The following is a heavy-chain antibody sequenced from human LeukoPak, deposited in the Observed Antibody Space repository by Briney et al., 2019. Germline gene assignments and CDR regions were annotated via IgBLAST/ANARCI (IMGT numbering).Heavy chain of an antibody. Sequence: PGGSLRPSCAVSGFIVSSNYMSWVRQAPGKGLEWVSVLYNGGNTYYADSVKGRFTVSRDNSKNTTYLQMNSLRAEDTAVYYCARYDGGSGPFDYWGQGTLVTVSS. CDR1: GFIVSSNY. CDR2: LYNGGNT. CDR3: ARYDGGSGPFDY. D-gene: IGHD3-10*01. J-gene: IGHJ4*02. V-gene: IGHV3-53*01.